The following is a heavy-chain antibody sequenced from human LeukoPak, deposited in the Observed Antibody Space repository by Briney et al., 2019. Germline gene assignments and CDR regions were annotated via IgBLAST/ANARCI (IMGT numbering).Heavy chain of an antibody. CDR1: GGSISSTNW. Sequence: SETLSLTCVVSGGSISSTNWWSWVRQPPGKGLEWIGEIYHSGSTNYNPSLKSRVIISVDKSKSQFSLKLSSVTAADTAVYYCIGNGYYSLEYWGQGTLVTVSS. D-gene: IGHD3-3*01. J-gene: IGHJ4*02. V-gene: IGHV4-4*02. CDR3: IGNGYYSLEY. CDR2: IYHSGST.